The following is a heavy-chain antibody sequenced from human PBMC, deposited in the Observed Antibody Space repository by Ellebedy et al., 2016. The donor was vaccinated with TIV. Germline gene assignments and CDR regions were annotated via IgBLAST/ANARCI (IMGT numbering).Heavy chain of an antibody. CDR3: ARQEQWLGYFDY. J-gene: IGHJ4*02. D-gene: IGHD6-19*01. CDR1: GGSISSSSYY. Sequence: SETLSLTCTVSGGSISSSSYYWGWIRQPPGTGLEWIGSIYYSGSTYYNPSLKSRVTISVDTSKNQFSLKLSSVTAADTAVYYCARQEQWLGYFDYWGQGTLVTVSS. V-gene: IGHV4-39*01. CDR2: IYYSGST.